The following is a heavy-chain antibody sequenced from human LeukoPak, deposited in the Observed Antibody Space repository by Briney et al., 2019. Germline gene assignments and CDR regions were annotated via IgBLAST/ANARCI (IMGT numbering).Heavy chain of an antibody. V-gene: IGHV3-74*01. CDR1: GLTFSSDW. CDR3: AREDCTIGAVCSSLLDH. D-gene: IGHD2-8*01. CDR2: INSDASTI. J-gene: IGHJ4*02. Sequence: PGGSLRLSCAASGLTFSSDWMHWVRQVPGKGLVWVSRINSDASTINYADSVKGRFTTSRDNAKNTLYLQMNNLRAEDTAVYYCAREDCTIGAVCSSLLDHWGRGTLVTVSS.